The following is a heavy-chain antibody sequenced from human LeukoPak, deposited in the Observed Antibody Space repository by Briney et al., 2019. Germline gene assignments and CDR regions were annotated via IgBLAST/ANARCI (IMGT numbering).Heavy chain of an antibody. CDR2: IYYSGST. D-gene: IGHD3-9*01. CDR1: GGPISSSSYY. J-gene: IGHJ4*02. CDR3: ARHYYDILTGYYWYYFDY. Sequence: SETLSLTCTVSGGPISSSSYYWGWIRQPPGKGLEWIGSIYYSGSTYYNPSLKSRVTISVDTSKNQSSLKLSSVTAADTAVYYCARHYYDILTGYYWYYFDYWGQGTLVTVSS. V-gene: IGHV4-39*01.